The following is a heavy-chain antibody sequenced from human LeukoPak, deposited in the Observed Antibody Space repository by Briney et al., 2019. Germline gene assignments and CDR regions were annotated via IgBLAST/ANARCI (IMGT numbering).Heavy chain of an antibody. CDR1: GYTFTGYY. Sequence: GASVKVSCKASGYTFTGYYMHWVRQAPGQGLEWMGWINPNSGGTNYAQKFQGRVTMTRDTSISTAYMELSRLRSDDTAVYYCARDMKYYGSGCYYSRPYYFDYWGQGTLVTVSS. V-gene: IGHV1-2*02. CDR3: ARDMKYYGSGCYYSRPYYFDY. D-gene: IGHD3-10*01. J-gene: IGHJ4*02. CDR2: INPNSGGT.